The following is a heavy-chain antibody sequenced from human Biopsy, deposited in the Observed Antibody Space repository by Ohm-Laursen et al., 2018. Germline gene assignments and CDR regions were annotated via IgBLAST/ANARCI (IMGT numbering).Heavy chain of an antibody. V-gene: IGHV3-23*01. Sequence: SLRLSCTASGFPFSTYATSWVRQTPGKGLEWVSSINGGGDGTFYADSVKGRFSISRDNSKNTLYLQMKSLRAEDTALYYCAKDLKWDVSADYFDFWGQGTLATVSS. CDR3: AKDLKWDVSADYFDF. D-gene: IGHD1-26*01. J-gene: IGHJ4*02. CDR2: INGGGDGT. CDR1: GFPFSTYA.